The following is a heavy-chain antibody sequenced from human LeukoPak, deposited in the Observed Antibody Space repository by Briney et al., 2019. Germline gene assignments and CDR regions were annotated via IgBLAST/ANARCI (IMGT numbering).Heavy chain of an antibody. V-gene: IGHV3-23*01. Sequence: GGSLRLSCAASGFTFSSYAMSWVRQAPGKGPEWVSAISGSGGSTYYADSVKGRFTISRDNSKNTLYLQMNSLRAEDTAVYYCAKTDSSGWYGRIFDIWGQGTMVTVSS. CDR2: ISGSGGST. J-gene: IGHJ3*02. CDR1: GFTFSSYA. D-gene: IGHD6-19*01. CDR3: AKTDSSGWYGRIFDI.